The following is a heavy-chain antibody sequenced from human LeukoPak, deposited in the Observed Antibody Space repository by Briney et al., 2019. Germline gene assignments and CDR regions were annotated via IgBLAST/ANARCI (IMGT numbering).Heavy chain of an antibody. CDR1: GGSISSYY. V-gene: IGHV4-59*01. D-gene: IGHD2-21*01. J-gene: IGHJ4*01. CDR2: IYYSGST. CDR3: ASAYSSYFDY. Sequence: KPSETLSSTCTAPGGSISSYYWSWIRQPPGKGLKWFGYIYYSGSTNYNPSLKSRVTISVDTSKNQFALKLSSVTAAATAVYYCASAYSSYFDYWGQGTLVTVSS.